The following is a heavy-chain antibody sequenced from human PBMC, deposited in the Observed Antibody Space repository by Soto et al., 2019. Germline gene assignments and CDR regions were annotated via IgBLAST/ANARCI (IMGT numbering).Heavy chain of an antibody. J-gene: IGHJ4*02. V-gene: IGHV3-23*01. CDR3: ANGGYSGYDTPPFDY. CDR1: GFTFSSYA. D-gene: IGHD5-12*01. Sequence: GGSLRLSCAASGFTFSSYAMSWVRQAPGKGLEWVSAISGSGGSTYYADSVKGRFTISRDNSKNTLYLQMNSLRAEDTAVYYCANGGYSGYDTPPFDYWGQGTLVTVSS. CDR2: ISGSGGST.